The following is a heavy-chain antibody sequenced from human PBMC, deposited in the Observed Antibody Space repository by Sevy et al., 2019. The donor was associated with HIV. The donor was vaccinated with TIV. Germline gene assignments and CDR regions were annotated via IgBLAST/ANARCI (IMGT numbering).Heavy chain of an antibody. V-gene: IGHV3-74*01. CDR3: ARLRSTVTTPYYYYYMDV. D-gene: IGHD4-4*01. CDR1: GFTFSSYW. Sequence: GGSLRLSCAASGFTFSSYWMHWVRQAPGKGLVWVSRINSDGSSTGYAYSVKGRFTISRDNAKNTLYLQMNSLRAEDTAVYYCARLRSTVTTPYYYYYMDVWGKGTTVTVSS. J-gene: IGHJ6*03. CDR2: INSDGSST.